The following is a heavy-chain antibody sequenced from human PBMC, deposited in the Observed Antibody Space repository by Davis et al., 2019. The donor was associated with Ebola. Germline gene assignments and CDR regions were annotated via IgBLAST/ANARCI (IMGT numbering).Heavy chain of an antibody. CDR3: ARAAGYDFWSGYSWDYYYGMDV. D-gene: IGHD3-3*01. Sequence: GGSLRLSCAASGFTFSSYSMNWVRQAPGKGLEWVSSISSSSSYIYYADFVKGRFTVSRDKSKNTLYLQMNSLRAVDTAVYYCARAAGYDFWSGYSWDYYYGMDVWGQGTTVTVSS. J-gene: IGHJ6*02. V-gene: IGHV3-21*01. CDR2: ISSSSSYI. CDR1: GFTFSSYS.